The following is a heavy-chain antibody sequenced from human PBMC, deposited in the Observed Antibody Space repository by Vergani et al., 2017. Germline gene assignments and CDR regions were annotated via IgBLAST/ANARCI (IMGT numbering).Heavy chain of an antibody. V-gene: IGHV3-30-3*01. Sequence: QVQLVESGGGVVQPGRSLRLSCAASGFTFSSYAMHWVRQAPGKGLEWVAVISYDGSNKYYADSVKGRFTITRDNSKNTLYLQMNSLRAEDTAVYYCARDDYLGAHIYYYDSSGYYSYGMDVWGQGTTVTVSS. J-gene: IGHJ6*02. CDR2: ISYDGSNK. D-gene: IGHD3-22*01. CDR1: GFTFSSYA. CDR3: ARDDYLGAHIYYYDSSGYYSYGMDV.